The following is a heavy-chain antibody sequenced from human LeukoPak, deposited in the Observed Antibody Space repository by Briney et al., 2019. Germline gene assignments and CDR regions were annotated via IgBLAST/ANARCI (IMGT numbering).Heavy chain of an antibody. CDR1: GFTFSSYG. CDR3: ARAAGISTSRAIDY. V-gene: IGHV3-33*01. Sequence: GGSLRLSCAASGFTFSSYGMHWVHQAPGKGLEWVAVIWYDGSNKYYADSVKGRFTISRDNSKNTLYLQMNSLRAEDTAVYYCARAAGISTSRAIDYWGQGTLVTVSS. J-gene: IGHJ4*02. CDR2: IWYDGSNK. D-gene: IGHD6-13*01.